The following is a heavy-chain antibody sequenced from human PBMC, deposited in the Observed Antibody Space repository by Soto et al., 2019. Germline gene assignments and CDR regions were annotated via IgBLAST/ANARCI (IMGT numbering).Heavy chain of an antibody. V-gene: IGHV1-18*01. J-gene: IGHJ5*02. CDR1: GYTFTRYG. CDR2: ISGCDGDT. D-gene: IGHD1-1*01. CDR3: ARDQSWHDLVWWFDP. Sequence: ASVKVSFKASGYTFTRYGISWVRQAPGQGLEWMGWISGCDGDTNYAQKFQDRVTMTKDTSTSTAYMELKSLTSDDTAVYYCARDQSWHDLVWWFDPWGQGTLVTVSS.